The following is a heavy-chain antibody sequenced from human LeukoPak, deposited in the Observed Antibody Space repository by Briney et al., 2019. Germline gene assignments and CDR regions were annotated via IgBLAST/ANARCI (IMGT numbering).Heavy chain of an antibody. CDR2: INWNGGST. CDR3: ASPGDYGDYGEPEYFQH. Sequence: PGGSLRLSCAASGFTFDDYGMSWVRQAPGKGLEWVSGINWNGGSTGYADSVKGRFTIPRDNAKNSLYLQMNSLRAEDTALYYCASPGDYGDYGEPEYFQHWGQGTLVTVSS. J-gene: IGHJ1*01. D-gene: IGHD4-17*01. CDR1: GFTFDDYG. V-gene: IGHV3-20*04.